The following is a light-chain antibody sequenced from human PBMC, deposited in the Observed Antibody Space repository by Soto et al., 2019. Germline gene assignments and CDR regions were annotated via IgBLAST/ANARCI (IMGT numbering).Light chain of an antibody. V-gene: IGKV1-9*01. Sequence: IQLTQSPSSLSASVGDRVTITCRASQGISSDLAWYQQKPGKAPKPLIYSASTLQNGVPSRFSGSGSGIDFTLTISGLQPADVATYYCQQLNSYPVTFGQGPRLEIK. CDR2: SAS. J-gene: IGKJ5*01. CDR3: QQLNSYPVT. CDR1: QGISSD.